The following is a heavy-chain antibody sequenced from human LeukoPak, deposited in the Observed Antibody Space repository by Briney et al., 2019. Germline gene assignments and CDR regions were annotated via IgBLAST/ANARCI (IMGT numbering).Heavy chain of an antibody. Sequence: SETLSLTCTVSGGSISSYYWSWIRQPPGKGLEWIGYIYYSGSTNYNPSLKSRVTISVDTSKNQFSLKLSSVTAADTAVYYCARDPGDSSGYTEYYFDYWGQGTLVTVSS. J-gene: IGHJ4*02. CDR1: GGSISSYY. CDR3: ARDPGDSSGYTEYYFDY. CDR2: IYYSGST. V-gene: IGHV4-59*01. D-gene: IGHD3-22*01.